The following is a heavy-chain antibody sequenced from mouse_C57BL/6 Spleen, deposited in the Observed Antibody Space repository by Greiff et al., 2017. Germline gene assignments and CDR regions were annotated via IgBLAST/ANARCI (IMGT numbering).Heavy chain of an antibody. CDR2: IHPNSGST. J-gene: IGHJ2*01. CDR3: ATNWDIFFDY. Sequence: VQLQHPGAELVKPGASVKLSCKASGYTFTSYWMHWVKQRPGQGLEWIGMIHPNSGSTNYNEKFKSKATLTVDKSSSTAYMQLSSLTSEDSAVYYCATNWDIFFDYWGQGTTLTVSS. D-gene: IGHD4-1*01. V-gene: IGHV1-64*01. CDR1: GYTFTSYW.